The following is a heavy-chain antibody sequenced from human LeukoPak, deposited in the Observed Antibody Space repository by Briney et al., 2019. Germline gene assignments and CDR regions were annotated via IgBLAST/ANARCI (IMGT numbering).Heavy chain of an antibody. CDR3: ARTTPYYYGSGSYYLNLDY. V-gene: IGHV1-18*01. CDR2: ISAYNGNT. CDR1: GYTFTSYG. J-gene: IGHJ4*02. D-gene: IGHD3-10*01. Sequence: ASVKVSCKASGYTFTSYGISWVRQAPGQGLEWMGWISAYNGNTNYAQKLQGRVTMTTDTSTSTAYMELRSLRSDDTAVYYCARTTPYYYGSGSYYLNLDYWGQGTLVTVSS.